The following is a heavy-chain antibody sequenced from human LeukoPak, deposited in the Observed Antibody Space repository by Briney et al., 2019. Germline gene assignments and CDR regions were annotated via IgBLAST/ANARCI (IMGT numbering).Heavy chain of an antibody. D-gene: IGHD2-15*01. CDR2: MNPNSGDT. CDR1: GYTFTSYD. CDR3: ARPPSGDDAFDI. Sequence: ASVKVSCKASGYTFTSYDINWVRQATGQGLEWMGWMNPNSGDTGYAQKFQGRVTMTRNTSISTAYMELSSLRSEDTAVYYCARPPSGDDAFDIWGQGTMVTVSS. J-gene: IGHJ3*02. V-gene: IGHV1-8*01.